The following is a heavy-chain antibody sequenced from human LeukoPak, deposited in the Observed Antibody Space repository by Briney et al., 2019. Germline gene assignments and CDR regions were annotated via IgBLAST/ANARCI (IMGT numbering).Heavy chain of an antibody. CDR1: GFAFSTYS. V-gene: IGHV3-21*01. Sequence: GGSLRLSCAASGFAFSTYSMNWVRQAPGKGLEWVSSISRSSSYIYSADSLKGRFTISRDNAKNSLYLQMNSLRAEDTAVYYCASGITGTTSAFDYWGQGTLVTVSS. CDR2: ISRSSSYI. CDR3: ASGITGTTSAFDY. J-gene: IGHJ4*02. D-gene: IGHD1-7*01.